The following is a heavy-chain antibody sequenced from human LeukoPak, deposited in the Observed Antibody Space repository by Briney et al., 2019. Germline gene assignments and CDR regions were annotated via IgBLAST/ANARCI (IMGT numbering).Heavy chain of an antibody. D-gene: IGHD2-2*01. CDR3: AGSRYCSSTSCSAFDY. CDR1: GGSISSYY. Sequence: SETLSLTCTVSGGSISSYYWSWIRQPAGKGLEWIGRIYTSGSTNYNPSLKSRVTMSVDTSKNQFSLKLSSVTAADTAVYYCAGSRYCSSTSCSAFDYWGQGTLVTVSS. J-gene: IGHJ4*02. CDR2: IYTSGST. V-gene: IGHV4-4*07.